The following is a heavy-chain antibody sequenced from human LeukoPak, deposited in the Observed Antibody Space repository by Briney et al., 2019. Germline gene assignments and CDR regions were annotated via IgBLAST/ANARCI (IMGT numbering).Heavy chain of an antibody. V-gene: IGHV3-48*03. CDR2: ISSSGNTI. D-gene: IGHD6-19*01. J-gene: IGHJ4*02. Sequence: GGSLRLSCAASGFTFSSYEMNWVRQAPGKGLEWVSYISSSGNTIYYADSVKGRCTISRDNAKNSLYLQMNSLRAEDTAVYYCARDHGSDWHYFDYWGQGTLVTVSS. CDR3: ARDHGSDWHYFDY. CDR1: GFTFSSYE.